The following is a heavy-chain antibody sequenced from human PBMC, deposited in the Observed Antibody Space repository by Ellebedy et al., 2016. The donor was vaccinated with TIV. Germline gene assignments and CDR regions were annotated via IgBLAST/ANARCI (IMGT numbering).Heavy chain of an antibody. CDR1: GFTFDDYS. Sequence: GGSLRLXXAASGFTFDDYSMHWVRQPPGKGLEWVSVISWDGRSTYYVDSVKGRFTISRDNAKNSLFLQMNSLRAEDTAVYYCVRGGGSLDFWGPGTLVTVSS. J-gene: IGHJ4*02. CDR2: ISWDGRST. CDR3: VRGGGSLDF. V-gene: IGHV3-43*01. D-gene: IGHD2-15*01.